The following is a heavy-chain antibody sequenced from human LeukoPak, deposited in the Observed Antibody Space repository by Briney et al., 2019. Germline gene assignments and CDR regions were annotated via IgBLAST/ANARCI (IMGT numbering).Heavy chain of an antibody. D-gene: IGHD3-22*01. CDR1: GYTFTSYG. J-gene: IGHJ4*02. CDR2: ISAYNGNT. CDR3: ARDLFHFYDSSGYFGRAYGY. V-gene: IGHV1-18*01. Sequence: ASVKVSCKASGYTFTSYGISWVRQAPGQGLEWMGWISAYNGNTNYAQKLQGRVTMTTDTSTSTAYMELRSLRSDDTAVYYCARDLFHFYDSSGYFGRAYGYWGQGTLVTVSS.